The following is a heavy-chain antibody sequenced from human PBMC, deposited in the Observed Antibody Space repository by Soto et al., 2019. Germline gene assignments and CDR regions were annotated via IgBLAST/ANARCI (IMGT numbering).Heavy chain of an antibody. D-gene: IGHD6-6*01. Sequence: PSETLSLTCTVFGASINDDYWSWVRQPPGKGLECIGYIYKNGDINYSPSLKSRVTMSLDTSKNQVSLRLTSVTPADTAVYYCARTARRFDFWGQGILVTVSS. CDR3: ARTARRFDF. CDR2: IYKNGDI. V-gene: IGHV4-59*01. CDR1: GASINDDY. J-gene: IGHJ4*02.